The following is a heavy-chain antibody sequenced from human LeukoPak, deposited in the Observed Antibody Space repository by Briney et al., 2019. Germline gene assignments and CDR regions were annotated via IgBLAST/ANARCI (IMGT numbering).Heavy chain of an antibody. J-gene: IGHJ3*02. Sequence: TSETLSLTCTVSGGSISSSSYYWSWIRQPPGKGLEWIGEINHSGSTNYNPSLKSRVTISVGTSKNQFSLKLSSVTAADTAVYYCRRVPQGELSPLTGFAFDIWGQGTMVTVSS. CDR3: RRVPQGELSPLTGFAFDI. D-gene: IGHD1-7*01. CDR2: INHSGST. CDR1: GGSISSSSYY. V-gene: IGHV4-39*07.